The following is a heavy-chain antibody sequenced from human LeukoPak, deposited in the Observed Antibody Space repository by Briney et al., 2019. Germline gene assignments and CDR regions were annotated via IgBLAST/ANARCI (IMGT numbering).Heavy chain of an antibody. D-gene: IGHD4-17*01. Sequence: KPGGSLRLSCAASGFTFSSYSMNWVRQAPGKGLEWVSSISSSSSYIYYADSVKGRFTISRDNAKNSLYLQMNSLRAEDAAVYYCAASMTTVTTPVDYWGQGTLVTVSS. CDR2: ISSSSSYI. CDR1: GFTFSSYS. J-gene: IGHJ4*02. CDR3: AASMTTVTTPVDY. V-gene: IGHV3-21*01.